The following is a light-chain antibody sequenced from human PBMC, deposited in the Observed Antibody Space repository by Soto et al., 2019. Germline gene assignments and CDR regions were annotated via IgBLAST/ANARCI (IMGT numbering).Light chain of an antibody. V-gene: IGLV2-11*01. CDR2: DVS. Sequence: QSALTQPRSVSGSPGQSVTISCTGTSSDVGGYNYVSWYQQNPGKAPKLMIYDVSKRPSGVPDRFSGSKSGNTASLTISGLQAEDEADYYCCSYAGSYTYGFGTGTKVTVL. CDR3: CSYAGSYTYG. CDR1: SSDVGGYNY. J-gene: IGLJ1*01.